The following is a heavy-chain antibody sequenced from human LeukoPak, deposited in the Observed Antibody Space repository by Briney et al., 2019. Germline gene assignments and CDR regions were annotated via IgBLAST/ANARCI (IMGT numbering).Heavy chain of an antibody. CDR2: INHSGST. Sequence: SETLSLTCAVYGGSFSGYYWSWIRQPPGKGLEWIGEINHSGSTNYNPSLKSRVTISVDTSKNQFSLKLSSVTAADTAVYYCAREEKGIAARSSRAFDIWGQGTMVTVSS. J-gene: IGHJ3*02. D-gene: IGHD6-6*01. CDR3: AREEKGIAARSSRAFDI. V-gene: IGHV4-34*01. CDR1: GGSFSGYY.